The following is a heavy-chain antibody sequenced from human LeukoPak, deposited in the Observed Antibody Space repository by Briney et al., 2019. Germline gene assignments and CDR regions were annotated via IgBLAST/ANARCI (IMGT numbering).Heavy chain of an antibody. CDR3: ARGYYDFWSGYSLGYYYYYYGMDV. V-gene: IGHV1-24*01. CDR1: GYTLTELS. J-gene: IGHJ6*02. CDR2: FDPEDGET. D-gene: IGHD3-3*01. Sequence: GASVKVSCKVSGYTLTELSMHWVRQAPGKGLEWMGGFDPEDGETIYAQKFQGRVTMTTDTSTSTAYMELRSLRSDDTAVYYCARGYYDFWSGYSLGYYYYYYGMDVWGQGTTVTVSS.